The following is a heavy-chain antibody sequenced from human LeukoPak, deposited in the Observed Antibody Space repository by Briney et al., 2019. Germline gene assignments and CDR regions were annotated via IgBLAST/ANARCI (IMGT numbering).Heavy chain of an antibody. J-gene: IGHJ1*01. CDR1: GGSISSYY. D-gene: IGHD6-13*01. Sequence: SETLSLTCTVSGGSISSYYWSWIRQSPGKGLEWIGEISHSGSTHYDSSLKSRVTISVDTSTNQFSLKLSSVTAADTAIYYCARGRPRGLYTSNWTEYLHYWGQGTLVTVSS. CDR2: ISHSGST. V-gene: IGHV4-34*01. CDR3: ARGRPRGLYTSNWTEYLHY.